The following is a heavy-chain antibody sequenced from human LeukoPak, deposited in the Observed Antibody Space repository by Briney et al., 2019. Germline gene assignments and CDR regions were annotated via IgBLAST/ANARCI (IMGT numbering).Heavy chain of an antibody. CDR1: GGSISSSSHY. CDR2: IYYSGRT. CDR3: ASLIHYYGSGNYYNGYYFDY. V-gene: IGHV4-39*01. D-gene: IGHD3-10*01. Sequence: KPSETLSLTCTVSGGSISSSSHYWGWIRQSPGKGLEWIGSIYYSGRTYYNPSLKSRVTISGDTSKNQFSLKLTSVTAADTAVYYCASLIHYYGSGNYYNGYYFDYWGQGTLVTVSS. J-gene: IGHJ4*02.